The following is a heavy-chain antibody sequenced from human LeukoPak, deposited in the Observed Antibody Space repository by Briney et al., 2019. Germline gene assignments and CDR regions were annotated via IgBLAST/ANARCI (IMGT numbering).Heavy chain of an antibody. J-gene: IGHJ5*02. CDR2: IYSGGST. V-gene: IGHV3-66*01. Sequence: GGSLRLSCTASGFTVSSNHMSWVRQAPGKGLEWVSSIYSGGSTYHADSVEGRFTISRDNSKNTLYLQMNSLRVDDTAVYYCARDSPIGWFDPWGQGTWSPSPQ. CDR3: ARDSPIGWFDP. CDR1: GFTVSSNH. D-gene: IGHD2-21*01.